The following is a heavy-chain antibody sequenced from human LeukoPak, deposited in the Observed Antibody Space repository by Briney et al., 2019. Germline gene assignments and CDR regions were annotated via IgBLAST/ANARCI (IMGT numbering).Heavy chain of an antibody. CDR3: ASHCSSTSCLDY. J-gene: IGHJ4*02. V-gene: IGHV3-74*01. CDR2: INSAGSST. CDR1: GFTFSSYW. Sequence: PGGSLRLSCAASGFTFSSYWMHWVRQAPGKGLGWVSRINSAGSSTSYADSVKGRFTISRDNAKNTLYLQMNSLRVEDTAVYYCASHCSSTSCLDYWGQGTLVTVSS. D-gene: IGHD2-2*01.